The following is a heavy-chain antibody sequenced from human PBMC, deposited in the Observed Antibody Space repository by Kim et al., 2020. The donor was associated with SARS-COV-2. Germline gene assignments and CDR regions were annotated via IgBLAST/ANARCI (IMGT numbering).Heavy chain of an antibody. V-gene: IGHV1-2*02. J-gene: IGHJ1*01. CDR2: GT. D-gene: IGHD6-13*01. Sequence: GTNYAQKFQGRVTMTRDTSISPAYMELSRLRSDDTAVYYCFTSSWPNPDHWGQGTLVTVSS. CDR3: FTSSWPNPDH.